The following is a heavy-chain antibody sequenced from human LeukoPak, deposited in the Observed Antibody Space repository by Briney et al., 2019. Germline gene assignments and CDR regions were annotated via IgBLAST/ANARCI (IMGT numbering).Heavy chain of an antibody. CDR2: TYSRSKWLN. CDR1: GDSVSSKSAS. V-gene: IGHV6-1*01. D-gene: IGHD1-26*01. CDR3: ARGTGSLDY. J-gene: IGHJ4*02. Sequence: SQTLSLTCAISGDSVSSKSASWDWIRQSPSRGLEWLGRTYSRSKWLNDSAVSFKIRIAINPETSHNQFTLHLASVTPDDTAIYYCARGTGSLDYWGQGTLVTVSS.